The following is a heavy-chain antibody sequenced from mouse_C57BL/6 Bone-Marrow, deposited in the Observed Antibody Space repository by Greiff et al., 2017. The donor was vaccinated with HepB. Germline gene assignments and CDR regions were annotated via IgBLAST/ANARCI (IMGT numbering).Heavy chain of an antibody. CDR2: IYPGSGST. V-gene: IGHV1-55*01. D-gene: IGHD2-4*01. J-gene: IGHJ4*01. Sequence: VQLQQPGAELVKPGASVKMSCKASGYTFTSYWITWVKQRPGQGLEWIGDIYPGSGSTNYNEKFKSKATLTVATSSSTAYMQLSSLTSEDSAVYYCARYYDYLYYDAMDYWGQGTSVTVSS. CDR3: ARYYDYLYYDAMDY. CDR1: GYTFTSYW.